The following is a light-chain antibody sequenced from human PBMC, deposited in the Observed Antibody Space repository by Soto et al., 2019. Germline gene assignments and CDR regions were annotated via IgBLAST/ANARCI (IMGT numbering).Light chain of an antibody. V-gene: IGKV3-11*01. CDR2: DAS. CDR3: QQRSNWRYT. CDR1: QSVSSY. Sequence: EIVLTQSPATLYLSPGERDTLSCRASQSVSSYLAWYQQKPGQAPRLLIYDASNRATGIPARFSGSGSGTDFTLTISSLEPEDFAIYYCQQRSNWRYTFGQGTQLEIK. J-gene: IGKJ2*01.